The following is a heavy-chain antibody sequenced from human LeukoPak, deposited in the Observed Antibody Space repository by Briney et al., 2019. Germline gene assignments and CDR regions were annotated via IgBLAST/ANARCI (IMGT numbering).Heavy chain of an antibody. V-gene: IGHV4-59*08. CDR1: GGSIRSYY. D-gene: IGHD6-13*01. Sequence: SETLSLTCTVSGGSIRSYYWNWIRQPPGKGLEWIGYIYYSGSTNYNPSLKSRVTISVDTSKNQFSLKLRSVTATDTAVYFCAKTTQQLFDFWGQGTLVTVTS. CDR2: IYYSGST. J-gene: IGHJ4*02. CDR3: AKTTQQLFDF.